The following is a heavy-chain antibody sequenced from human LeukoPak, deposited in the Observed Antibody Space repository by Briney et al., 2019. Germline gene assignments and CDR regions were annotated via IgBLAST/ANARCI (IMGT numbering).Heavy chain of an antibody. D-gene: IGHD3-10*01. CDR3: ARDKYGSGSYYNY. CDR2: INPSGGST. CDR1: GYTFTSYY. V-gene: IGHV1-46*01. Sequence: ASVKVSCKASGYTFTSYYIHWVRQAPGQGLEWMGIINPSGGSTSYAQKFQGRVTMTRDTSISTAYMELSRLRSDDTAVYYCARDKYGSGSYYNYWGQGTLVTVSS. J-gene: IGHJ4*02.